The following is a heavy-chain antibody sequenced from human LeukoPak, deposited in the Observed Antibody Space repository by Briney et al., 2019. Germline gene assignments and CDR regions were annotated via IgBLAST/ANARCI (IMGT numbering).Heavy chain of an antibody. CDR3: AGDAGYDFWTGYYDF. CDR1: GFTFRSYW. Sequence: PGGSLRLSCVASGFTFRSYWMSWVRQAPGKGLEWVATIKQDGSEKYYVDSVKGRFTTSRDIAQNSLYLQMNSLRAEDTAVYFCAGDAGYDFWTGYYDFWGQGTLVTVSS. CDR2: IKQDGSEK. J-gene: IGHJ4*02. D-gene: IGHD3-3*01. V-gene: IGHV3-7*05.